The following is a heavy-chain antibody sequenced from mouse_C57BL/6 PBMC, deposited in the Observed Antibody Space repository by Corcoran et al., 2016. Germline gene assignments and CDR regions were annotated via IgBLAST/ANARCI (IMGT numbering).Heavy chain of an antibody. CDR3: ARSAYYSNYEYYFDY. D-gene: IGHD2-5*01. CDR2: INPNNGGT. V-gene: IGHV1-18*01. J-gene: IGHJ2*01. Sequence: EVQLQQSGPELVKPGASVKIPCKASGYTFTDYNMDWVKQSHGKSLEWIGDINPNNGGTIYNQKFKGKATLTVDKSSSTAYMELRSLTSEDTAVYYCARSAYYSNYEYYFDYWGQGTTLTVSS. CDR1: GYTFTDYN.